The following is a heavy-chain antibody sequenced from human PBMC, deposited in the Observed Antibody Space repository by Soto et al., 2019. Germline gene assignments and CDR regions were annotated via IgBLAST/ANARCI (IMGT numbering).Heavy chain of an antibody. V-gene: IGHV4-31*03. CDR2: IYYSGNT. CDR3: ARYEYYDSGRFSP. D-gene: IGHD3-10*01. Sequence: QVQLQESGPGLVKPSQTLSLTCTVSGGSIGSGGYYWSWIRQHPGKGLEGIGYIYYSGNTFYKPSLKSRITMSVDTSKNQFSLKLTSVTAAATALYYCARYEYYDSGRFSPWGQGTLVTVSS. J-gene: IGHJ5*02. CDR1: GGSIGSGGYY.